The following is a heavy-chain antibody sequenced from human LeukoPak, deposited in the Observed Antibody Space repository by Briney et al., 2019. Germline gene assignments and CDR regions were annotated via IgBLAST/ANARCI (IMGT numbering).Heavy chain of an antibody. J-gene: IGHJ4*02. Sequence: ASVKVSCKASGGTFSSYAISWVRQAPGQGLEWMGGIIPIFGTANYAQKFQGRATITADESTSTAYMELSSVRSEDTAVYYCAESDYYFDYWGQGTLVTVSS. CDR2: IIPIFGTA. V-gene: IGHV1-69*13. CDR3: AESDYYFDY. D-gene: IGHD2-21*02. CDR1: GGTFSSYA.